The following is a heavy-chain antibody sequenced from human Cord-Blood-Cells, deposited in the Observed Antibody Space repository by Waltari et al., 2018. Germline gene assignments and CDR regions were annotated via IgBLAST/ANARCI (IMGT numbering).Heavy chain of an antibody. Sequence: QVQPVQSVDEVNKPVSSMRVSCKASGPTFRSYSICWVRQAPGQGLEWMGRIIPILGIANYAQKFQGRVTITADKSTSTAYMELSSLRSEDTAVYYGAREGDQDAFDIWGQGTMVTVSS. CDR1: GPTFRSYS. CDR3: AREGDQDAFDI. V-gene: IGHV1-69*09. CDR2: IIPILGIA. J-gene: IGHJ3*02.